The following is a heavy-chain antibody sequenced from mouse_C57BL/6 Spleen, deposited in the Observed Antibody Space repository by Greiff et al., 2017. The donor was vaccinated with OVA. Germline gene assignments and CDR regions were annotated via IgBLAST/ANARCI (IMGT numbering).Heavy chain of an antibody. CDR1: GFNIKDDY. Sequence: VQLQQSGAELVRPGASVKLSCTASGFNIKDDYMHWVKQRTEQGLEWIGWIDPENGDTEYASKFQGKATITADTSSNTAYLQLSSLTSEDTAVYYCTQRNDYWYFDVWGTGTTVTVSS. CDR3: TQRNDYWYFDV. J-gene: IGHJ1*03. D-gene: IGHD2-3*01. V-gene: IGHV14-4*01. CDR2: IDPENGDT.